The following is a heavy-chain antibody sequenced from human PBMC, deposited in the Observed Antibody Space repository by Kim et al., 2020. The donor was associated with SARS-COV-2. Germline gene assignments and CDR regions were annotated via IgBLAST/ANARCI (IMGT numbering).Heavy chain of an antibody. CDR2: IWYDGSNK. CDR1: GFTFSSYG. J-gene: IGHJ4*02. CDR3: ARTELGYCSSTSCYEYGGPDY. Sequence: GGSLRLSCAASGFTFSSYGMHWVRQAPGKGLEWVAVIWYDGSNKYYADSVKGRFTISRDNSKNTLYLQMNSLRAEDTAVYYCARTELGYCSSTSCYEYGGPDYWGQGTLVTVSS. V-gene: IGHV3-33*01. D-gene: IGHD2-2*01.